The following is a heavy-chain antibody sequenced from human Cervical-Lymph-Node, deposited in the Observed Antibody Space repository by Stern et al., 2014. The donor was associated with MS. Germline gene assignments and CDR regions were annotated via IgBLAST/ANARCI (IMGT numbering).Heavy chain of an antibody. J-gene: IGHJ4*02. CDR3: AHSPYDGWTAIES. V-gene: IGHV2-5*02. CDR2: IFWDDDK. D-gene: IGHD5-12*01. Sequence: VTLRESGPTLVKPTQTLKLTCTFSGFSLTTRGVGVAWIRQPPGKALEWLAVIFWDDDKRYSPPLQSRLTITKDSSKNQVVLTMTRMDPVDTATYFCAHSPYDGWTAIESWGQGALVTVSS. CDR1: GFSLTTRGVG.